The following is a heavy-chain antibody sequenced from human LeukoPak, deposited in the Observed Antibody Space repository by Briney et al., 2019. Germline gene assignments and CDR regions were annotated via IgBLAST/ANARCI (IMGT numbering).Heavy chain of an antibody. Sequence: SVKVSCKTSGGTFSSSAITWVRQAPGQGLDGMGRIIPVLNITSYAQKFQGRVTITADTSTSTVYMELSSLRSEETAVYYCARDQGLTAPPPYGLDVWGQGTTVIVSS. V-gene: IGHV1-69*04. CDR2: IIPVLNIT. CDR1: GGTFSSSA. D-gene: IGHD4/OR15-4a*01. J-gene: IGHJ6*02. CDR3: ARDQGLTAPPPYGLDV.